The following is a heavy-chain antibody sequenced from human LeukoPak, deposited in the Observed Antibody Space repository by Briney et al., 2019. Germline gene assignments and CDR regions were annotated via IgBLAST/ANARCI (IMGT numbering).Heavy chain of an antibody. V-gene: IGHV3-30*02. CDR2: IRFDGTSE. D-gene: IGHD3-3*01. CDR1: GFTLSIYA. Sequence: PGGSLRLSCAPSGFTLSIYAMSCGRQAPGRGLEWVSFIRFDGTSEFYADSVKARFTISRDNSQNTVSLQLNNLRIEDTALDYCAKTSLADPSGHYYYMDVWGKGTTVTVSS. J-gene: IGHJ6*03. CDR3: AKTSLADPSGHYYYMDV.